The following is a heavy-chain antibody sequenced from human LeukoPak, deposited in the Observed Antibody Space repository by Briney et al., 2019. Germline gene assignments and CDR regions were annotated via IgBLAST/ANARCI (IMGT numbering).Heavy chain of an antibody. D-gene: IGHD3-3*01. V-gene: IGHV3-23*01. CDR2: IRGSGGST. J-gene: IGHJ5*02. CDR3: AKDGSYYDFWSGSVWFDP. CDR1: GFTFSSYA. Sequence: PGGSLRLSCAASGFTFSSYAMSWVRQAPGKGLEWVSAIRGSGGSTYYADSVKGRFTISRDNSKNTLYLQMNSRRAEDTAVYYCAKDGSYYDFWSGSVWFDPWGQGTLVTVSS.